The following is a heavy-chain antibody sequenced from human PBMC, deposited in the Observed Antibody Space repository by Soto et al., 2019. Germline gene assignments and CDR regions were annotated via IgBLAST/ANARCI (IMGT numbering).Heavy chain of an antibody. CDR1: GGSISSSDYY. J-gene: IGHJ4*02. CDR3: ASYQVNRDY. D-gene: IGHD2-2*01. CDR2: IFYSGNT. Sequence: SETLSLTCTVSGGSISSSDYYWGWIRQPPGKGLEWIGTIFYSGNTYYNPSLKSRLTISVDTSRNQFSLKLTSVTAADTALYFCASYQVNRDYWGQGTLVTVSS. V-gene: IGHV4-39*01.